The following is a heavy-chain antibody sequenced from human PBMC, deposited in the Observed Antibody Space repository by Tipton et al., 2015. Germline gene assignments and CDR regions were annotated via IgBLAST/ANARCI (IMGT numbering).Heavy chain of an antibody. Sequence: SLRLSCAASGFTFSIFAMSWVRQPPGKGLEWVSSISTSGGSTYYPDSVKGRFTISRDNSNNTLYLQMNSLRAEDTAVYYCTKDARRYMVNMMDPFDPWGQGTLVTVST. CDR3: TKDARRYMVNMMDPFDP. CDR1: GFTFSIFA. J-gene: IGHJ5*02. V-gene: IGHV3-23*01. D-gene: IGHD3-16*02. CDR2: ISTSGGST.